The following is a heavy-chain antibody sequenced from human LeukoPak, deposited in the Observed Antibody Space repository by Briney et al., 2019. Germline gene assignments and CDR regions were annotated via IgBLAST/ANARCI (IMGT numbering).Heavy chain of an antibody. D-gene: IGHD3-22*01. CDR2: IKQDGSEK. J-gene: IGHJ4*02. CDR3: AREVVTDFDY. Sequence: GGSLRLSCAASGFTFSTYWMSWVRQAPGKRLEWVANIKQDGSEKYYVDPVKGRFTISRDNAKNSLYLQMNSLRVEDTAVYYCAREVVTDFDYWGQGTLVTVSS. CDR1: GFTFSTYW. V-gene: IGHV3-7*01.